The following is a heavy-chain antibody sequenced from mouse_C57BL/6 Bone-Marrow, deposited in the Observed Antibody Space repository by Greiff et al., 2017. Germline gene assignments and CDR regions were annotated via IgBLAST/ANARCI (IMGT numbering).Heavy chain of an antibody. V-gene: IGHV1-5*01. CDR3: NYGGYSYFDV. Sequence: VQLHQFGTVLARPGASVKMSCKTPGYTSTSYWMHWVKQRPGQGLEWIGAIYPGNSVTSYNQKSKGKAKLAAVTSASTAYMALSSLTNEDSAVYYCNYGGYSYFDVWGTGTTVTVSS. D-gene: IGHD1-1*02. J-gene: IGHJ1*03. CDR1: GYTSTSYW. CDR2: IYPGNSVT.